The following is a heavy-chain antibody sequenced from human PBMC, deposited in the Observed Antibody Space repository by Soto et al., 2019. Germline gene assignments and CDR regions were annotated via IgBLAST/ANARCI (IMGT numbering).Heavy chain of an antibody. Sequence: FLTCTVSGGSISSGGYYWSWIRQHPGKGLERIGYIYYSGSTYYNPSLKSRVTISVDTSKNQFSLKLSSVTAADTAVYYCARGTGVWWTPAYYFDYWGQGTPVTVSS. J-gene: IGHJ4*02. CDR2: IYYSGST. CDR1: GGSISSGGYY. D-gene: IGHD2-21*01. CDR3: ARGTGVWWTPAYYFDY. V-gene: IGHV4-31*03.